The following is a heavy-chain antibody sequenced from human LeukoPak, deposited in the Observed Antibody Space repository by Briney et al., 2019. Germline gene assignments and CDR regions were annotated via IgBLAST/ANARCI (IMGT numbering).Heavy chain of an antibody. Sequence: NPSETLSLTCNVSGGSVSSSNHHWAWIRQSPGMGLEWVGTFFSTGRTSQNPDPSLKGRVTLSVDTSRNQFSLQLRSLTAADTAIFYCASIPGSGTSWYHFDNWGQGTLVTVSS. CDR3: ASIPGSGTSWYHFDN. J-gene: IGHJ4*02. D-gene: IGHD6-13*01. V-gene: IGHV4-39*01. CDR2: FFSTGRT. CDR1: GGSVSSSNHH.